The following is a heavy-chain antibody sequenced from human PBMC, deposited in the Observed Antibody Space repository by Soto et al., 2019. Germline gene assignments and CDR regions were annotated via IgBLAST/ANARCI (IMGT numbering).Heavy chain of an antibody. Sequence: EVQLVESGGGLVQPGASLRLSCSASGFTFSDYWMTWVRQAPGKGLEWVANIRKDESKKSYLDSVRGRFTVSRDNARNLLYLQMDRLRADDTALYYCARDVSPGSGPYYDAFDIWGQGTMVTVSS. CDR2: IRKDESKK. V-gene: IGHV3-7*04. D-gene: IGHD3-22*01. CDR3: ARDVSPGSGPYYDAFDI. CDR1: GFTFSDYW. J-gene: IGHJ3*02.